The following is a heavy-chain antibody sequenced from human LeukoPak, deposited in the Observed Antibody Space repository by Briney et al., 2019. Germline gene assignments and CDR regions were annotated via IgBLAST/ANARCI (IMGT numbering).Heavy chain of an antibody. D-gene: IGHD2-21*02. CDR3: ARDGAYCGGDCYSTFPFFDY. V-gene: IGHV1-46*01. Sequence: ASVKVSCKASGYTFTSYYMHWVRQAPGQGLEWMGIINPSGGSTSYAQKFQGRVTMTRDTSTSTVYMELSSLRSEDTAVYYCARDGAYCGGDCYSTFPFFDYWGQGTLVTVSS. J-gene: IGHJ4*02. CDR2: INPSGGST. CDR1: GYTFTSYY.